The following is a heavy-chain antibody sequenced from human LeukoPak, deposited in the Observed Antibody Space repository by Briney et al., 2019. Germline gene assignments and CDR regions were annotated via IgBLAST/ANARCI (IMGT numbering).Heavy chain of an antibody. D-gene: IGHD3-10*01. V-gene: IGHV3-23*01. CDR2: INDRGDIV. CDR3: LKPLMFRGDQRDY. J-gene: IGHJ4*02. CDR1: GFTFRSHA. Sequence: GGSLRLSCVVSGFTFRSHAMSWVRQAPGKGLVWVSGINDRGDIVYYADSVKGRFTISRDNSKNTLSLQMTTLRAEDTAVYYCLKPLMFRGDQRDYWGQGTLVTVSS.